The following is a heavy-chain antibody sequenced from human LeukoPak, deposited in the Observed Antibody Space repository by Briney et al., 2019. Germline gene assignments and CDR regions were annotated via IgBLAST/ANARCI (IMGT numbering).Heavy chain of an antibody. CDR3: ARSKSGSYHTPFDY. J-gene: IGHJ4*02. CDR1: GGSISSSSYY. Sequence: SETLSLTCTVSGGSISSSSYYWGWIRQPPGKGLEWIGSMYYSGSTYYNPSLKSRVTISVDTSKNQFSLKMSSVTAADTAVYHCARSKSGSYHTPFDYWGQGTLVTVSS. V-gene: IGHV4-39*07. CDR2: MYYSGST. D-gene: IGHD1-26*01.